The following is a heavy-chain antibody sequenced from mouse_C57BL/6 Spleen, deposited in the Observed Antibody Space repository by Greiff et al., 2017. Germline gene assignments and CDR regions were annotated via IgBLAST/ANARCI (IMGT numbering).Heavy chain of an antibody. CDR3: AREDYDAWFAY. J-gene: IGHJ3*01. D-gene: IGHD2-4*01. CDR2: INYDGSRT. V-gene: IGHV5-16*01. CDR1: GFTFSDYY. Sequence: EVMLVESEGGLVQPGSSMKLSCTASGFTFSDYYMAWVRQVPEQGLEWVAYINYDGSRTYYLDHLKSSFIISRDNAKNMLYLQMSSRKSEDTATDYCAREDYDAWFAYWGQGTLVTVSA.